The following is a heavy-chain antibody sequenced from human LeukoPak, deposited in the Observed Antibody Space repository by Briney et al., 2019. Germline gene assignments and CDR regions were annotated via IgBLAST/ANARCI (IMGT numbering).Heavy chain of an antibody. Sequence: SETLSLXCTVSGGSISSSSYYWGWIRQPPGKGLEWIGSIYYTGDTYYNSSLKSRVTISVDTSKNQFSLKLSSVTAADTALYYCARLRGYTDGNPGYWGQGILVTVSS. CDR3: ARLRGYTDGNPGY. D-gene: IGHD5-12*01. J-gene: IGHJ4*02. CDR1: GGSISSSSYY. V-gene: IGHV4-39*01. CDR2: IYYTGDT.